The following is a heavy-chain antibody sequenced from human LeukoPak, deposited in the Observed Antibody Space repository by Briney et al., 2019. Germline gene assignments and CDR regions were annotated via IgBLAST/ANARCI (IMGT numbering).Heavy chain of an antibody. CDR3: ARDSRYHDFWRGSVDY. Sequence: PSETLSLTCTVSGGSITFYYWTWIRQSAGKGLEWIGRVYAGGNTNYNPSLKSRTTLSIDTSKNEFSLMLTSVTAADTAIYYCARDSRYHDFWRGSVDYWGQGILVTVSS. J-gene: IGHJ4*02. CDR1: GGSITFYY. D-gene: IGHD3-3*01. CDR2: VYAGGNT. V-gene: IGHV4-4*07.